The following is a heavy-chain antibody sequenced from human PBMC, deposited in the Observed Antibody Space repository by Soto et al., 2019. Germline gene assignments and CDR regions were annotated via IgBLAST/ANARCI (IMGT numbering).Heavy chain of an antibody. CDR1: GGSISSGGYY. CDR2: IYYSGTT. Sequence: QVQLQESGPGLVKPSQTLSLTCAVSGGSISSGGYYWSWIRQLPEKGLEWIGYIYYSGTTHYNPSLKSRVSISGDMSKNQFSLKLNSVTAADTAVYYCASVSCGGGSCFDYWCPGTMVTVSS. V-gene: IGHV4-31*11. D-gene: IGHD2-15*01. CDR3: ASVSCGGGSCFDY. J-gene: IGHJ4*02.